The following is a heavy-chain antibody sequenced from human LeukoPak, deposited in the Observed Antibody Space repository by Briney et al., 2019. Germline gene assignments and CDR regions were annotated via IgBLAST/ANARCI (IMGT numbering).Heavy chain of an antibody. CDR1: GFTFSSYS. D-gene: IGHD1-26*01. V-gene: IGHV3-21*01. J-gene: IGHJ4*02. Sequence: GGSLRLSCAASGFTFSSYSMNWVRQAPGKGLEWVSSISSSSSYIYYADSVKGRFTISRDNAKNSLYLQMNSLRAEDTAVYYSARVGYSGSYRYYFDYWGQGTLVTVSS. CDR3: ARVGYSGSYRYYFDY. CDR2: ISSSSSYI.